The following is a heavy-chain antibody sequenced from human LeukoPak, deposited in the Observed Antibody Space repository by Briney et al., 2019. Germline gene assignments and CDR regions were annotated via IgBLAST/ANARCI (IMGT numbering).Heavy chain of an antibody. D-gene: IGHD6-13*01. CDR2: IYASGNT. CDR3: ARGRRSSWYYFDS. Sequence: SETLSLTCTGSGGSISSYYWSWVRQPAGKGLEWVWRIYASGNTNYNPSLKGRVTMTVDTSKNQFSLNLSSVTAADTAVYYCARGRRSSWYYFDSWGQGTLVTVSS. J-gene: IGHJ4*02. CDR1: GGSISSYY. V-gene: IGHV4-4*07.